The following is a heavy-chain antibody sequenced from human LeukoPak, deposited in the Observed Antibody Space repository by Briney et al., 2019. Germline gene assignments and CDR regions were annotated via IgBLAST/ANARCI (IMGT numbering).Heavy chain of an antibody. CDR1: GFTFSSYS. V-gene: IGHV3-21*01. Sequence: GGSLRLSCAASGFTFSSYSMNWVRQAPGKGLEWVSSISSSSSYIYYADSVKGRFTISRDNAKNSLYLQMNSLRAEDTAVYYCARDRGDHVWGSYRLNYFDYWGQGTLVTVSS. J-gene: IGHJ4*02. CDR2: ISSSSSYI. D-gene: IGHD3-16*02. CDR3: ARDRGDHVWGSYRLNYFDY.